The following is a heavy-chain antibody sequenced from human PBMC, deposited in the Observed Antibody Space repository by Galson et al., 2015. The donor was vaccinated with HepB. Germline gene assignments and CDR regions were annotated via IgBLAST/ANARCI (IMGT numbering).Heavy chain of an antibody. CDR2: IYYSGST. Sequence: SETLSLTCTVSGGSISSYYWSWIRQPPGKGLEWIGYIYYSGSTNYSPSLKSRVTISVDTSKNHFSLKLNSVTATDTAVYYCARHTSVTRSHDWGPGTLVTVSS. D-gene: IGHD2-21*02. CDR1: GGSISSYY. CDR3: ARHTSVTRSHD. J-gene: IGHJ4*02. V-gene: IGHV4-59*08.